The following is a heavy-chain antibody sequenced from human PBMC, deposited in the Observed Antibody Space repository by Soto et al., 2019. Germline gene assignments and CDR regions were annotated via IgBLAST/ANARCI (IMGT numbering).Heavy chain of an antibody. CDR3: TTTNSDRKGDC. Sequence: ASVKVSCKASGYTFTNFGISWVRQAPGQGLEWMGWISAYNGNTNYAQKFQGRVTMTTDTSTSTAYMEVRSLRFDDTALYYCTTTNSDRKGDCWGQGTLVTVSS. J-gene: IGHJ4*02. D-gene: IGHD2-8*01. CDR2: ISAYNGNT. V-gene: IGHV1-18*01. CDR1: GYTFTNFG.